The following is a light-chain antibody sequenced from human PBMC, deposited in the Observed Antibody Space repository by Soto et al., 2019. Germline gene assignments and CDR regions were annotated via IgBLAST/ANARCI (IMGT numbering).Light chain of an antibody. CDR1: HSVSSN. CDR2: AAS. J-gene: IGKJ1*01. CDR3: QQYGSWT. V-gene: IGKV3-20*01. Sequence: EIVLTQSAATLCLSPGEGDTLXCRASHSVSSNLDWYQQKPGQAPRHLIYAASTRANGVPDRFSGSGSGTDFTLTISRLEPEDFAVDYCQQYGSWTFGQGTKVDIK.